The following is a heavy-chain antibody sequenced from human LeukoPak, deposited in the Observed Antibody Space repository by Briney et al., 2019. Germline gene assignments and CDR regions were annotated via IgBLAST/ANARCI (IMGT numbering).Heavy chain of an antibody. CDR1: GYSLTTYW. CDR2: IYPDDSDT. V-gene: IGHV5-51*01. CDR3: ARQSSTWEVDY. Sequence: GESLKISCKGSGYSLTTYWIGWVRQMPGKGLEWLGMIYPDDSDTRYSPSFQGQVTISADKSISTAYLQWSSLRASDTAMYYCARQSSTWEVDYWGQGSLVTVSS. J-gene: IGHJ4*02. D-gene: IGHD6-13*01.